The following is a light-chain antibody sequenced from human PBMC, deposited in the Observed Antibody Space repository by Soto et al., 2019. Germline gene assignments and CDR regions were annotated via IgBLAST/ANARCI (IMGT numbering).Light chain of an antibody. CDR1: QGISNY. CDR3: QKYTNVPA. J-gene: IGKJ4*01. V-gene: IGKV1-27*01. CDR2: AAS. Sequence: DIQMTQSPSSLSASVGDRVTITCRASQGISNYLAWYQQIPGEAPKLLISAASTLQSGVPSRFSGSGSGTDFTLTISSLQPEDVATYYCQKYTNVPAFGGGTKVEIK.